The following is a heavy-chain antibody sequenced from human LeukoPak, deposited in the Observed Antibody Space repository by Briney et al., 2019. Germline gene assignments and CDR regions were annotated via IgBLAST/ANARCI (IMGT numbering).Heavy chain of an antibody. V-gene: IGHV4-31*03. CDR2: IYYSGST. D-gene: IGHD3-22*01. Sequence: SETLSLICTVSGGSISSGGYYWSWIRQHPGKGLEWIGYIYYSGSTYYNPSLKSRVTISVDTSKNQFSLKLSSVTAADTAVYYCARVGTMIRIDYWGQGTLVTVSS. CDR1: GGSISSGGYY. CDR3: ARVGTMIRIDY. J-gene: IGHJ4*02.